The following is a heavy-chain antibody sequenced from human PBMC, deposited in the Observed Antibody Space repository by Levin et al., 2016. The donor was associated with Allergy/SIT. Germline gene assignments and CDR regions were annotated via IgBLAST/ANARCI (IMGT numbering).Heavy chain of an antibody. D-gene: IGHD3-3*02. CDR3: ARSVLVPCGGMDV. CDR2: IIPTLGIR. Sequence: SVKVSCKASGDTFSSYSINWVRQAPGQGLEWMGRIIPTLGIRNYALKFQSRVTITADKSTSTVYMEVSSLRSEDTAVYYCARSVLVPCGGMDVWGQGTTVTVSS. CDR1: GDTFSSYS. J-gene: IGHJ6*02. V-gene: IGHV1-69*02.